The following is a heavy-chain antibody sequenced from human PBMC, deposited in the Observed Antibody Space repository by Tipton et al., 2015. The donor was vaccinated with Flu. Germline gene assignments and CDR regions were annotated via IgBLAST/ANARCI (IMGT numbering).Heavy chain of an antibody. D-gene: IGHD6-19*01. V-gene: IGHV3-30*18. CDR3: AKDGSGSGWADY. Sequence: SLRLSCAASGFTFSSYGMHWVRQAPGKGLEWVAVISYDGSNKYYADSVKGRFTISRDNSKNTLYLQMNSLRAEDTAVYYCAKDGSGSGWADYWGQGTLVTVSS. CDR2: ISYDGSNK. J-gene: IGHJ4*02. CDR1: GFTFSSYG.